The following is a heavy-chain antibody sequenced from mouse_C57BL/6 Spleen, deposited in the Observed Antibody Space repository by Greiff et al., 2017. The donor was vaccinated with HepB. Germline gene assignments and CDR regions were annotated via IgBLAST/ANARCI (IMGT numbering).Heavy chain of an antibody. CDR1: GYAFSSSW. J-gene: IGHJ2*01. V-gene: IGHV1-82*01. D-gene: IGHD4-1*01. Sequence: VQLQQSGPELVKPGASVKISCKASGYAFSSSWMNWVKQRPGKGLEWIGRIYPGDGDTNYKGKFKGKATLTADKSSSTAYMQLSSLTSEDSAVYVWAREELTGTDFDYGGQGTTLTVSS. CDR3: AREELTGTDFDY. CDR2: IYPGDGDT.